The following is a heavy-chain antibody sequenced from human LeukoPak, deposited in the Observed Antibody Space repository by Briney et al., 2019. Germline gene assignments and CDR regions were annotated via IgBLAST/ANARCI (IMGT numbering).Heavy chain of an antibody. CDR3: AKDQYSSSYYFDY. V-gene: IGHV3-30*02. CDR2: IRYDGSNR. CDR1: GFTFSSYG. D-gene: IGHD6-6*01. J-gene: IGHJ4*02. Sequence: GGSLRLSCAASGFTFSSYGMHWVRQAPGKGLEWVAFIRYDGSNRYYADSVKGRFTISRDNSKNTLYLQMNSLRAEDTAVYYCAKDQYSSSYYFDYWGQGTLVTVSS.